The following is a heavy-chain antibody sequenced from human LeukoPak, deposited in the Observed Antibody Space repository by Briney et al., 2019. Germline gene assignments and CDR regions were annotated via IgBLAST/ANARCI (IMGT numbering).Heavy chain of an antibody. D-gene: IGHD3-9*01. V-gene: IGHV3-11*01. CDR1: GFTFSDYY. Sequence: GGSLRLSCAASGFTFSDYYMSWIRQAPGKGLEWVSYISSSGSTIYYADSVKGRFTISRDNAKNSLYLQMNSLRAEDTAVYYCASDILTGYLFDYWGQGTLVTVSS. CDR3: ASDILTGYLFDY. J-gene: IGHJ4*02. CDR2: ISSSGSTI.